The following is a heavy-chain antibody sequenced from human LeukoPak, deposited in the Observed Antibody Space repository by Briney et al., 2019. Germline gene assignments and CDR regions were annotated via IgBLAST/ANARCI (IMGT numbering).Heavy chain of an antibody. J-gene: IGHJ4*02. D-gene: IGHD5-24*01. Sequence: PSETLSLTCSVSGDSISNYWRNWIRQPAGKELEWIGRMYTSGDTNYNPSLKSRVTMSVDTSKNQVSLRLTSVIAADTAVYYCARGSREMATIFDYWGQGTLVTVSS. CDR2: MYTSGDT. CDR1: GDSISNYW. V-gene: IGHV4-4*07. CDR3: ARGSREMATIFDY.